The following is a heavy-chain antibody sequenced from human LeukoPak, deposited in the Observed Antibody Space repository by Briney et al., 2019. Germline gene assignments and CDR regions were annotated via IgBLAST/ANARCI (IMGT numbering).Heavy chain of an antibody. J-gene: IGHJ4*02. CDR3: ARHTYSDYIVFNY. D-gene: IGHD4-11*01. CDR1: GGSISSYY. V-gene: IGHV4-59*08. CDR2: INDSGNS. Sequence: PSETLSLTCTVSGGSISSYYWSWIRQPPGKGLEWIGYINDSGNSNYNPYLKSRVTISTDTSKNQFTLKLSSVTAADTAVYYCARHTYSDYIVFNYWGQGTLVTVSS.